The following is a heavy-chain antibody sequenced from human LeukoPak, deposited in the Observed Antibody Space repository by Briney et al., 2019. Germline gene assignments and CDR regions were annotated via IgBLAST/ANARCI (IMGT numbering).Heavy chain of an antibody. D-gene: IGHD6-13*01. CDR3: ARDRESSSWLDY. Sequence: GGSLRLSCAASGFTFSSYAMHWVRQAPGKGLEWVAVISYVGSNKYYADSVKGRFTISRDNSKNTLYLQMNSLRAEDTAVYYCARDRESSSWLDYWGQGTLVTVSS. CDR2: ISYVGSNK. CDR1: GFTFSSYA. J-gene: IGHJ4*02. V-gene: IGHV3-30*04.